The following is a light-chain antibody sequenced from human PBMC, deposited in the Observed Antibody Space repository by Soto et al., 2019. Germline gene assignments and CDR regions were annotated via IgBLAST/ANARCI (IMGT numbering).Light chain of an antibody. V-gene: IGKV1-39*01. J-gene: IGKJ2*01. CDR3: QQTYSAPPT. CDR2: SAS. Sequence: DIQMTQSPSSLSASVGDRVAITCRAGQGITDYLNWYQQKAGKAHKLLISSASRLQSGVPSRFSGYRSGTDFTLTINSLQPEDFATYYCQQTYSAPPTFGQGTKLE. CDR1: QGITDY.